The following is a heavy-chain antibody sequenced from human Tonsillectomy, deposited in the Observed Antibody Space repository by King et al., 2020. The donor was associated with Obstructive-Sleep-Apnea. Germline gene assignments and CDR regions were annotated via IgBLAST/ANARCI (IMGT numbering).Heavy chain of an antibody. J-gene: IGHJ4*02. CDR3: ATVAVSTATYYFDY. D-gene: IGHD4-17*01. Sequence: QLVQSGAEVKKPGTSVKVSCKASGYTFTVYYIHGVRQAPGQGLEWMGWINPNSGGTNYAQKFQGRVTMTRDTSISTAYMELSRLISDDTAVYYCATVAVSTATYYFDYWGQGTQVTVSS. CDR2: INPNSGGT. CDR1: GYTFTVYY. V-gene: IGHV1-2*02.